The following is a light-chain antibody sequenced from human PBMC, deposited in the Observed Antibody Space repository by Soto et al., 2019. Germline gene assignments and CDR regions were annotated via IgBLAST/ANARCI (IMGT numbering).Light chain of an antibody. V-gene: IGLV2-14*01. CDR1: SSDVGGYNY. CDR3: SSYTCSSTRDV. J-gene: IGLJ1*01. Sequence: QSALTQPASVSGSPGQSITISCTGTSSDVGGYNYVSWYQQHPGKAPKLMIYEVSNRPSGVSNRFSGSKSGNTASLTISGLQAEDEADYYCSSYTCSSTRDVFGTGTKLTVL. CDR2: EVS.